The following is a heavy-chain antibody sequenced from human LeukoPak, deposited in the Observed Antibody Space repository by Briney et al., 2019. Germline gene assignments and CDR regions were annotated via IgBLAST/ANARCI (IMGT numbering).Heavy chain of an antibody. CDR2: ISPSGNSK. D-gene: IGHD3-10*01. V-gene: IGHV3-21*01. Sequence: SGGSLRLSCATSTFAFSSYTMNWVRQAPGKGLEWVSSISPSGNSKYHADSVKGRFTISRDNAENSLYMQMNSLRAEDTGVYYCVRDFLGGSGAGGYWGQGTLVTVSS. CDR1: TFAFSSYT. CDR3: VRDFLGGSGAGGY. J-gene: IGHJ4*02.